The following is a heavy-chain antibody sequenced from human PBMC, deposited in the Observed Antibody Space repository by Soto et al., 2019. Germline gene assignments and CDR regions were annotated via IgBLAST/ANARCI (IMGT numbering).Heavy chain of an antibody. D-gene: IGHD5-12*01. Sequence: EVQLLESGGGLVQPGGSLRLSCAASGFTFSYYAMNWVRQAPGNGLEWVSRISGGGDNPYYADSVEGRFTISRDNSKNTLYLQMNSLRADDTAIYYCAKDPEVATIKSDFWGQGTLVSVSS. CDR3: AKDPEVATIKSDF. J-gene: IGHJ4*02. CDR1: GFTFSYYA. V-gene: IGHV3-23*01. CDR2: ISGGGDNP.